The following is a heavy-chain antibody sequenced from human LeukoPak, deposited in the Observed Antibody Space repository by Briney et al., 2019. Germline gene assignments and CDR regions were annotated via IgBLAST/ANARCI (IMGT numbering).Heavy chain of an antibody. V-gene: IGHV3-20*04. D-gene: IGHD3-22*01. CDR3: ARDLRVVITGSFDS. Sequence: GGSLRLSCAASGFSFDDYGLTWVRQAPGKGLEWVSGINWNGDSTDYADSVKGRFTISRDNAKNSLYLQMNSLKAEDTALYYCARDLRVVITGSFDSWGQGTLVTVSS. J-gene: IGHJ4*02. CDR1: GFSFDDYG. CDR2: INWNGDST.